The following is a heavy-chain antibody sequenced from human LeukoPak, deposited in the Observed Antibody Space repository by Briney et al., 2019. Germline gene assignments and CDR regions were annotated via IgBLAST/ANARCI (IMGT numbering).Heavy chain of an antibody. CDR1: GFIFDDYA. Sequence: GRSLRLSCAASGFIFDDYAMHWVRQVPGKGLDWISLLSWDGAYTHYADSVKGRFNISRDNTKNSLFLQMSNLRGEDTALYYCGKDIQPLYGAGIDLWGLGTLVTVSS. J-gene: IGHJ5*02. CDR2: LSWDGAYT. CDR3: GKDIQPLYGAGIDL. D-gene: IGHD3-10*01. V-gene: IGHV3-43D*03.